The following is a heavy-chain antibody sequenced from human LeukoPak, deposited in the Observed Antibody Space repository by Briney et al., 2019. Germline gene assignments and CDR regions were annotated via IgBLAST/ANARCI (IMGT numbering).Heavy chain of an antibody. CDR1: GFTFSSYG. CDR2: ISYDGNNK. J-gene: IGHJ3*02. V-gene: IGHV3-30*03. D-gene: IGHD3-16*02. Sequence: GGSLRLSCAASGFTFSSYGMHWVRQAPGKGLEWVAVISYDGNNKFYTDSLKGRFTISRDNSENTLYLQMNSLRAEDTAVYYCARNPFNRFDAFDIWGQGTMVTVSS. CDR3: ARNPFNRFDAFDI.